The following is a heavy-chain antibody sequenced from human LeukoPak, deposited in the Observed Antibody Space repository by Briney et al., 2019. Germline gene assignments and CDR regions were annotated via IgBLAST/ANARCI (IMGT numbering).Heavy chain of an antibody. V-gene: IGHV1-18*01. CDR2: IRAYNGNT. Sequence: SVKVSCKASGYTFTSHGISWVRRAPGQGRELMGWIRAYNGNTNYAQNLRGRVTMTTDTSATRAYTAQRTLRSNYTGVYIIARDPAAAIDTWGQGTLVTVSS. CDR1: GYTFTSHG. J-gene: IGHJ5*02. D-gene: IGHD6-25*01. CDR3: ARDPAAAIDT.